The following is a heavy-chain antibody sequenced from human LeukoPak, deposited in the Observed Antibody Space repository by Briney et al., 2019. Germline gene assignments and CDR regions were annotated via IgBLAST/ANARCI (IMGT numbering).Heavy chain of an antibody. CDR3: AKDRVMVRGVIERHYYGMDV. CDR1: GFPFSSYG. V-gene: IGHV3-30*18. CDR2: ISYDGSNK. J-gene: IGHJ6*02. D-gene: IGHD3-10*01. Sequence: GGSLRLSCAASGFPFSSYGMHWVRQAPGKGLEWVAIISYDGSNKYFADSVKGRFTISRDNSKNTLYLQMNGLRAEDTAVYYCAKDRVMVRGVIERHYYGMDVWGQGTTVTVSS.